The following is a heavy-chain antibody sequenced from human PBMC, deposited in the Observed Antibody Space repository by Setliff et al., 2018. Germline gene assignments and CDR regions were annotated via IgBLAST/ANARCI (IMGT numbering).Heavy chain of an antibody. V-gene: IGHV4-4*08. CDR2: IYHNGNT. Sequence: KTSETLSLTCTVSGGSISPYFWSWIRQSPGKGLEWIGYIYHNGNTNFNPSLKSRVTMSVDTSKNQFALNLTSVTAADTAVYYCARDRSAYSYGLDVWAQGTTVTVSS. CDR1: GGSISPYF. J-gene: IGHJ6*02. CDR3: ARDRSAYSYGLDV.